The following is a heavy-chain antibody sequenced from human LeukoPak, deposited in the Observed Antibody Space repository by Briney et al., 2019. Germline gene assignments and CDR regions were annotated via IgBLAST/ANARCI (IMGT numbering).Heavy chain of an antibody. J-gene: IGHJ4*02. V-gene: IGHV1-24*01. CDR1: GYTLTELS. Sequence: ASVKASCKVSGYTLTELSMHWVRQAPGKGLEWMGGFDPEDGETIYAQKFQGRVTMTEDTSTDTAYMELSSLRSEDTAVYYCATSRGYSYGPTWYKFDYWGQGTLVTVSS. CDR2: FDPEDGET. D-gene: IGHD5-18*01. CDR3: ATSRGYSYGPTWYKFDY.